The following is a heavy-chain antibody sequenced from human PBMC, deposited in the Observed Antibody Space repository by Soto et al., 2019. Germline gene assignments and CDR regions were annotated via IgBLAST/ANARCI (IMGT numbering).Heavy chain of an antibody. J-gene: IGHJ5*02. CDR3: AREPENSSSWYEVWFDP. CDR2: ISAYNGNT. D-gene: IGHD6-13*01. Sequence: QVQLVQSGAEVKKPGASVKVSCKASGYTFTSYGISWVRQAPGQGLEWMGWISAYNGNTNYAQKLQGRVTMTTDTSTSTAYMELRSVRSDDTAVYYCAREPENSSSWYEVWFDPWGQGTLVTVSS. CDR1: GYTFTSYG. V-gene: IGHV1-18*01.